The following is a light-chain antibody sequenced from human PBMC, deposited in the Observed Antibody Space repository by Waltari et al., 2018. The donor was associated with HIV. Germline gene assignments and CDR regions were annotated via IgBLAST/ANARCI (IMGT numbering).Light chain of an antibody. CDR2: GNP. J-gene: IGLJ3*02. V-gene: IGLV1-40*01. CDR3: QSYDRSLSAWV. CDR1: SSNTGAGYH. Sequence: QSVLTQPPSVSGAPGQRVIISCTGSSSNTGAGYHVHWYQQLPGAAPKLLIYGNPVRPSGVPDRFSGSKSGSSASLAITGLQAEDEASYYCQSYDRSLSAWVFGGGTKLTVL.